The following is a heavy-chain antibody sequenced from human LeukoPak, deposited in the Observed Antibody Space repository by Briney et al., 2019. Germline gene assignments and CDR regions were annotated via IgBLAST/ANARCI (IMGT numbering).Heavy chain of an antibody. CDR2: ISYDGSNK. J-gene: IGHJ3*02. Sequence: GGSLRLSCAASGFTFSSYGMHWVRQAPGKGLEWVAVISYDGSNKYYADSVKGRFTISRDNSKNTLYLQMNSLRAEDTAVYYCAKEGLAGEMAPFDIWGQGTMVTVSS. V-gene: IGHV3-30*18. CDR3: AKEGLAGEMAPFDI. CDR1: GFTFSSYG. D-gene: IGHD5-24*01.